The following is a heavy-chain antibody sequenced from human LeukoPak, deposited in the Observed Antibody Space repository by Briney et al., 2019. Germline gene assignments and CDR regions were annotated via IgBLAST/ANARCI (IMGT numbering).Heavy chain of an antibody. CDR2: INHSGST. CDR1: GGSFSGYY. CDR3: ARAIHCSGGSCYSFWFDP. Sequence: SETLSLTCAVYGGSFSGYYWSWIRRPPGKGLEWIGEINHSGSTNYNPSLKSRVTISVDTSKNQFSLKLSSVTAADTAVYYCARAIHCSGGSCYSFWFDPWGQGTLVTVSS. J-gene: IGHJ5*02. V-gene: IGHV4-34*01. D-gene: IGHD2-15*01.